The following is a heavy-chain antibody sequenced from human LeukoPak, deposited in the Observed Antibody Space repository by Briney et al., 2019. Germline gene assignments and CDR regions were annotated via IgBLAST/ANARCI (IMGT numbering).Heavy chain of an antibody. CDR2: INPNSGGT. V-gene: IGHV1-2*06. Sequence: VASVKVSCTASGYTFTGYYMHWVRQAPGQGLEWMGRINPNSGGTNYAQKFQGGVTMTRDTSISTAYLELSRLRSDDPAVYYCARVNGDGLYYFDYWGQGTLVTVSS. CDR1: GYTFTGYY. J-gene: IGHJ4*02. CDR3: ARVNGDGLYYFDY. D-gene: IGHD5-24*01.